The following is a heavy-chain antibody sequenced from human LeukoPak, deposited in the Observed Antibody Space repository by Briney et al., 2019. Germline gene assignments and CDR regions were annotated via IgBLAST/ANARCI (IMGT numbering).Heavy chain of an antibody. D-gene: IGHD2-15*01. V-gene: IGHV3-23*01. J-gene: IGHJ5*02. CDR3: AKDRASVVAARFDP. CDR2: ISGSGGSA. CDR1: GFTFSSYA. Sequence: GGSLRLSCAASGFTFSSYAMSWVRQAPGKGLEWVSAISGSGGSAYYADSVKGRFTISRDNSKNTLYLQMNSLRAEDTAVYYCAKDRASVVAARFDPWGQGTLVTVSS.